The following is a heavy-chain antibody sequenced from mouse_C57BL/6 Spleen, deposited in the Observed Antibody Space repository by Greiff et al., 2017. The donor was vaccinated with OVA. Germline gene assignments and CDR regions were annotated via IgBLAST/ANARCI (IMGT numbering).Heavy chain of an antibody. CDR3: AGSQGGYAMDY. CDR2: ISYDGSN. J-gene: IGHJ4*01. V-gene: IGHV3-6*01. CDR1: GYSITSGYY. D-gene: IGHD3-2*02. Sequence: EVKLMESGPGLVKPSQSLSLTCSVTGYSITSGYYWNWIRQFPGNKLEWMGYISYDGSNNYNPSLKNRISITRDTSKNQFFLKLNSVTTEDTATYYCAGSQGGYAMDYWGQGTSVTVSS.